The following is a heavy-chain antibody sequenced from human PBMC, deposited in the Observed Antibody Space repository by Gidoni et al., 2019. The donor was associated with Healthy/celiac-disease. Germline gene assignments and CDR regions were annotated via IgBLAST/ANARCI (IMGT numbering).Heavy chain of an antibody. Sequence: EVQLVQSGAEVKKPGESLKISCKGSGYSFTSYWIGWVRQMPGKGLEWMGLIYPGDSDTSYSPSFQGQVTISADKSISTAYLQWSSLKASDTAMYYCARLNLQGYCSGGSCYRNSEYYYGMDVWGQGTTVTVSS. CDR1: GYSFTSYW. V-gene: IGHV5-51*01. CDR3: ARLNLQGYCSGGSCYRNSEYYYGMDV. CDR2: IYPGDSDT. J-gene: IGHJ6*02. D-gene: IGHD2-15*01.